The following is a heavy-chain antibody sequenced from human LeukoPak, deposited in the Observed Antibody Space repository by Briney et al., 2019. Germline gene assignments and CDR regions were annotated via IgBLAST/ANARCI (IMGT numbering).Heavy chain of an antibody. Sequence: PSETLSLTCTVSGGSISSGGYYWSWIRQPPGKGLEWIGEIYHSGSTNYNPSLKSRVTISVDKSKNQFSLKLSSVTAADTAVYYCARNGDMPDYWGQGTLVTVSS. CDR1: GGSISSGGYY. CDR2: IYHSGST. J-gene: IGHJ4*02. V-gene: IGHV4-30-2*01. D-gene: IGHD4-17*01. CDR3: ARNGDMPDY.